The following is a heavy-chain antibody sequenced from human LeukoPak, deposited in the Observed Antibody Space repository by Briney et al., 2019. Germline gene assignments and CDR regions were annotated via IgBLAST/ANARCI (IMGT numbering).Heavy chain of an antibody. CDR1: GYNFTTYF. CDR3: AREGGYDILTGYQDY. J-gene: IGHJ4*02. Sequence: ASVTVSCKASGYNFTTYFIHWVRQAPGQGLEWMGWINPNNGDTNYVQKFQGRVTMTRDTSISTAYMELTRLRSDDTAVYYCAREGGYDILTGYQDYWGQGTLVTVSS. V-gene: IGHV1-2*02. CDR2: INPNNGDT. D-gene: IGHD3-9*01.